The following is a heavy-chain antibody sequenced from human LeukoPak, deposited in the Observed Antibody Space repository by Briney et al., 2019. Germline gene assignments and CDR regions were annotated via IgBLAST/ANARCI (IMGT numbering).Heavy chain of an antibody. Sequence: PGRSLRLSCAASGFTFSSYAMHWVRQAPGKGLEWVAVISYDGSNKYYADSVKGRFTISRDNSKNTLYLQMNSLRAEDTAVYYCARDPSDYGINSNYYYMDVWGKGTTVTVSS. D-gene: IGHD4-23*01. CDR1: GFTFSSYA. CDR3: ARDPSDYGINSNYYYMDV. CDR2: ISYDGSNK. J-gene: IGHJ6*03. V-gene: IGHV3-30-3*01.